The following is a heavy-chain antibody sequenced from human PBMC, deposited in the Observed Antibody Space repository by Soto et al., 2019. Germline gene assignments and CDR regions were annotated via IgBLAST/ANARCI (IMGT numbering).Heavy chain of an antibody. CDR1: GYTFTGYY. CDR2: INPNSGGT. Sequence: ASVKVSCKASGYTFTGYYMHWVRQAPGQGLEWMGWINPNSGGTNYAQKFQGRVTMTRDTSISTAYMELSRLRSDDTAVYYCARVAGHIVVVTNFDYWGQGTLVTAPQ. V-gene: IGHV1-2*02. D-gene: IGHD2-21*02. J-gene: IGHJ4*02. CDR3: ARVAGHIVVVTNFDY.